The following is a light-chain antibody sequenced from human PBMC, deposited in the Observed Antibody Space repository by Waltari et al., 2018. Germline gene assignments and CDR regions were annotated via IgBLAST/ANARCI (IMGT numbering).Light chain of an antibody. CDR3: ASQSSNNVVL. Sequence: QSALTQPASVSGSPGQSVTIFGTGTTKYDGGYDSVSLYQEHPGQAPRLIIYDVSDRPSGVSDRFSGSKSGNTASLTISGLQAEDEADYYCASQSSNNVVLFGGGTKLTVL. CDR1: TKYDGGYDS. J-gene: IGLJ3*02. CDR2: DVS. V-gene: IGLV2-14*01.